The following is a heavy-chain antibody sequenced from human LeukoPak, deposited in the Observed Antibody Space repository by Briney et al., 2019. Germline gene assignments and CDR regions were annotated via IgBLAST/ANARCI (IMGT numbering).Heavy chain of an antibody. J-gene: IGHJ4*02. CDR2: IIPIFGIA. D-gene: IGHD3-22*01. V-gene: IGHV1-69*04. CDR1: GGTFSSYA. Sequence: SVKVSCKASGGTFSSYAISWVRQAPGQGLEWMGRIIPIFGIANYAQKFRGRVTITADTSTSTAYMELSSLRSEDTAVYYCARDSFYYDSSDPSHFDYWGQGTLVTVSS. CDR3: ARDSFYYDSSDPSHFDY.